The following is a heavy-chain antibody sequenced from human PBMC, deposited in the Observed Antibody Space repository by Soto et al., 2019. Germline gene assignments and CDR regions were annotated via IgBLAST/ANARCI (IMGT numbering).Heavy chain of an antibody. CDR3: ARDYTLKALLGWVYP. CDR2: INPNSGGT. Sequence: QVQLVQSGAEVKKPGASVKVSCKASGYTFTGYYMHWVRQAPGQGLEWMGWINPNSGGTNYAQKFQGGVTMTRETSISTAYMELSRLRSDDTAVYYCARDYTLKALLGWVYPWGQGTLVTVSS. J-gene: IGHJ5*02. CDR1: GYTFTGYY. V-gene: IGHV1-2*02.